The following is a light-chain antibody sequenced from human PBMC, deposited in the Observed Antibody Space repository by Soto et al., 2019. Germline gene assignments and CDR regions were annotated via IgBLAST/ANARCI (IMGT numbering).Light chain of an antibody. Sequence: QSVLTQPPSASGTPGQRVTISCSGSSSNIGSKYVYWYQQLPGTAPKLLMYRNNQRPSGVPDRFSGSKSGTSASLAISGLRSEDEDDYYCAAWDAGVSGPAFGGGTKLTVL. CDR3: AAWDAGVSGPA. V-gene: IGLV1-47*01. CDR1: SSNIGSKY. J-gene: IGLJ2*01. CDR2: RNN.